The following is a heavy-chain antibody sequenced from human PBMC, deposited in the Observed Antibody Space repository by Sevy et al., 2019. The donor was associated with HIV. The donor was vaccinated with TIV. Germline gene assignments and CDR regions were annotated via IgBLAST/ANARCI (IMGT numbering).Heavy chain of an antibody. D-gene: IGHD3-16*01. CDR2: ISYDGSNK. CDR1: GFTFSSYA. CDR3: ARDVGLGGVGVYGMDV. J-gene: IGHJ6*02. V-gene: IGHV3-30*04. Sequence: GGSLRLSYAASGFTFSSYAMHWVRQAPGKGLEWVAVISYDGSNKYYADSVKGRFTISRDNSKNTLYLQMNSLRAEDTAVYYCARDVGLGGVGVYGMDVWGQGTTVTVSS.